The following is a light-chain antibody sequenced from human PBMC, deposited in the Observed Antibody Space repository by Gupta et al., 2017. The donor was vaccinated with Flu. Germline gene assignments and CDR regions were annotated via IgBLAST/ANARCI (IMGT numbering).Light chain of an antibody. V-gene: IGKV1-33*01. Sequence: DIQMTQSPSSLSASVGDRVTITCQASQDINNYLNWYQQKPGKAPKLLIYDASNLKTGVPSRFSGSGSGTDFTFTITSLQPEDIATYYCQQDDNLPLTFGGGTKVEIK. CDR2: DAS. CDR3: QQDDNLPLT. J-gene: IGKJ4*01. CDR1: QDINNY.